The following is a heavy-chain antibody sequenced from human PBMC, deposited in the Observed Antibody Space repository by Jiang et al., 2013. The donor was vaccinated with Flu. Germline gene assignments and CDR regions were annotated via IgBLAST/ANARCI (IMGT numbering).Heavy chain of an antibody. CDR1: GGSISSYY. CDR2: IYYSGST. V-gene: IGHV4-59*01. J-gene: IGHJ4*02. Sequence: GSGLVKPSETLSLTCTVSGGSISSYYWSWIRQPPGKGLEWIGYIYYSGSTNYNPSLKSRVTISVDTSKNQFSLKLSSVTAADTAVYYCARWDTAMVIFDYWGQGTLVTVSS. CDR3: ARWDTAMVIFDY. D-gene: IGHD5-18*01.